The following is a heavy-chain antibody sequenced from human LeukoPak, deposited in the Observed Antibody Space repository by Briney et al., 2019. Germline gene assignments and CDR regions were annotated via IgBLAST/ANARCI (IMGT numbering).Heavy chain of an antibody. CDR2: IYYSGST. D-gene: IGHD5-24*01. CDR3: ARAAQLTDAFDI. V-gene: IGHV4-59*01. Sequence: PSETLSLTCTVSGVSISSYYWSWIRQPPGKGLEWIGYIYYSGSTNYNPSLKSRVTISVDTSKNQFSLKLSSVTAADAAVYYCARAAQLTDAFDIWGQGTMVTVSS. J-gene: IGHJ3*02. CDR1: GVSISSYY.